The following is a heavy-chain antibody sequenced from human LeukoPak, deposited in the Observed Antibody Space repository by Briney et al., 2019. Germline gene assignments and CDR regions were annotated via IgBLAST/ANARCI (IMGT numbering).Heavy chain of an antibody. CDR2: VSGSGGST. D-gene: IGHD2-15*01. V-gene: IGHV3-23*01. CDR3: ARDPTSRGWYYFDY. CDR1: GFTFSSYA. Sequence: GGSLRLSCAASGFTFSSYAMRWIRQAPGKGLEWVSVVSGSGGSTDYADSVKGRFTISRDNSKNTLYLQMNSLRAEDTAVYYCARDPTSRGWYYFDYWGQGTLVTVSS. J-gene: IGHJ4*02.